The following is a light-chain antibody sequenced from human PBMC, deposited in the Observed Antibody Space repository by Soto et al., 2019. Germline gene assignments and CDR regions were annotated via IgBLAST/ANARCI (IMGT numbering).Light chain of an antibody. CDR3: QQSYSTPRT. Sequence: DIQMTQSPSSLSASVGDRVTITCRASQSISSYLNWYQQKPGKAPKLLIYAASSLQSGVPSRFSGSGSGTDFTLTISSLQPEDFATHYCQQSYSTPRTFGQATKVDIK. V-gene: IGKV1-39*01. CDR1: QSISSY. J-gene: IGKJ1*01. CDR2: AAS.